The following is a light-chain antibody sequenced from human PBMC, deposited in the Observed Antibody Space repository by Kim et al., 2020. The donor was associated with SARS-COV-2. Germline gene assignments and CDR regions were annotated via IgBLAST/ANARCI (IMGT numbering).Light chain of an antibody. J-gene: IGLJ3*02. CDR1: SGDSNYK. CDR2: VGTGGIVG. CDR3: GTDHGSGSNFVWV. V-gene: IGLV9-49*01. Sequence: QLVLTQPPSASASLGASVTLTCTLSSGDSNYKVDWYQQRPGKGPRFVMRVGTGGIVGSKGDGIPDRFSVLGSGLNRYLTIKNIQEEDESDYHCGTDHGSGSNFVWVFGGGTQLTVL.